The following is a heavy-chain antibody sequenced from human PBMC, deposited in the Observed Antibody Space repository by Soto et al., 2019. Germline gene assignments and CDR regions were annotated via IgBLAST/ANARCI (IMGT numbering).Heavy chain of an antibody. V-gene: IGHV4-38-2*01. J-gene: IGHJ4*02. Sequence: PSETLSLTCAVSDYSIRSDYYWGWIRQPPGRGLEWIGSIYHSGSTYSNPSLKSRVTMSVDTSRHQFSLKLNSVTAADTAVYYCATVLSYSSGWYYWGQGTLVTVSS. D-gene: IGHD6-19*01. CDR3: ATVLSYSSGWYY. CDR2: IYHSGST. CDR1: DYSIRSDYY.